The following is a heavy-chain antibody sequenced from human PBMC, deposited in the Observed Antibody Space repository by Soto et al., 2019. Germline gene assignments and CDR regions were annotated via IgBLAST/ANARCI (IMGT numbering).Heavy chain of an antibody. CDR3: VGGQYYFDY. CDR2: ISYDGSDK. Sequence: QVQLVESGGGVVQPGRSLRLSCAASGFPFTSYGMHWVREGPDKGLEWVAIISYDGSDKYYADSVKGRFTISRDNSKNNLYLQMNSLRPEDTALYYCVGGQYYFDYRGQGTLVSVSS. CDR1: GFPFTSYG. V-gene: IGHV3-30*03. D-gene: IGHD3-10*01. J-gene: IGHJ4*02.